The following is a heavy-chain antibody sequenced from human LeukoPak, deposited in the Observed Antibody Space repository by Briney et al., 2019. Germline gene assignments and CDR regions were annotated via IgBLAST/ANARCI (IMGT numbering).Heavy chain of an antibody. V-gene: IGHV4-31*03. J-gene: IGHJ4*02. Sequence: PSETLSLTCTVSGGSISSGGYYWSWIRQHPGKGLEWIGYIYYSGSTYYNPSLKSRVTISVDTSRNQFSLKLSSVTAADTAVYYCATHGDYVDYFDYWGQGTLVTVSS. D-gene: IGHD4-17*01. CDR3: ATHGDYVDYFDY. CDR1: GGSISSGGYY. CDR2: IYYSGST.